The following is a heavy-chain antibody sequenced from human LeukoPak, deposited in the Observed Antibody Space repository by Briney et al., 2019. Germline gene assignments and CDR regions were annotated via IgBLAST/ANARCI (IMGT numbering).Heavy chain of an antibody. CDR2: ISSSSSYI. V-gene: IGHV3-21*01. CDR1: GFTFSSYS. J-gene: IGHJ6*02. CDR3: ARDLLLQLWFRDDGPVGMDV. D-gene: IGHD5-18*01. Sequence: PGGSLRLSCAASGFTFSSYSMNWARQAPGKGLEWVSSISSSSSYIYYADSVKGRFTISRDNAKNSLYLQMNSLRAEDTAVYYCARDLLLQLWFRDDGPVGMDVWGQGTTVTVSS.